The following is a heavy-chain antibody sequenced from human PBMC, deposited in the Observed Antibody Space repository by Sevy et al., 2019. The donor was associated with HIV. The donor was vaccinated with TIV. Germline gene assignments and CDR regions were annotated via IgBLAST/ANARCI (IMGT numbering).Heavy chain of an antibody. V-gene: IGHV4-59*01. CDR2: IYYGGST. Sequence: SETLSLTCTVSGGSISSYYWSWIRQPPGKGLEWIGYIYYGGSTNYNPSLKSRVTISVDTSKNQFSLKLSSVTAADTAVYYCARAGLLYCSGGSCYLSWFDPWGQGTLVTVSS. D-gene: IGHD2-15*01. CDR3: ARAGLLYCSGGSCYLSWFDP. CDR1: GGSISSYY. J-gene: IGHJ5*02.